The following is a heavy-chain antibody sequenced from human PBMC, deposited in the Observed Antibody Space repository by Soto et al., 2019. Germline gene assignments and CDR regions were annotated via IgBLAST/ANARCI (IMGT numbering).Heavy chain of an antibody. CDR2: IKSKTDGGTT. CDR1: GFIFNNAW. V-gene: IGHV3-15*07. Sequence: GGSLRLSCAASGFIFNNAWINWVRQAPGKGLEWVGRIKSKTDGGTTDYAAPVKGRFAISRDDSINMVYLQMNSLKTEDTCIYYCTTDSYSPMIVVRFDYWGHGTLVTVSS. J-gene: IGHJ4*01. D-gene: IGHD3-22*01. CDR3: TTDSYSPMIVVRFDY.